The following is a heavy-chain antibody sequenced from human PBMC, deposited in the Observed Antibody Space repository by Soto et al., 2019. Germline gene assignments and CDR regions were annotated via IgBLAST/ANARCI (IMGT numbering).Heavy chain of an antibody. V-gene: IGHV3-23*01. D-gene: IGHD6-13*01. CDR2: ISGSGGST. CDR1: GFTFSSCA. Sequence: GGSLRLSCAASGFTFSSCAMSWVRQAPGKGLEWVSAISGSGGSTYYADSVKGRFTISRDNSKNTLYLQMNSLRAEDTAVYYCAKPSYGYSRSWYYYYGMDVWGQGTTVTVYS. CDR3: AKPSYGYSRSWYYYYGMDV. J-gene: IGHJ6*02.